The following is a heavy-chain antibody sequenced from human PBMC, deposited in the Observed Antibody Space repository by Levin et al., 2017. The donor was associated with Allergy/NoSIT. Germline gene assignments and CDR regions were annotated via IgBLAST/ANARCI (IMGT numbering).Heavy chain of an antibody. V-gene: IGHV3-11*01. CDR1: GFTFSDYY. Sequence: SCAASGFTFSDYYMSWIRQAPGKGLEWVSYISSSGSTIYYVDSVKGRFTISRDNAKNSLYLQMNSLRAEDTAVYYCAREYTNYVRFDPWGQGTLVTVSS. CDR3: AREYTNYVRFDP. D-gene: IGHD4-11*01. CDR2: ISSSGSTI. J-gene: IGHJ5*02.